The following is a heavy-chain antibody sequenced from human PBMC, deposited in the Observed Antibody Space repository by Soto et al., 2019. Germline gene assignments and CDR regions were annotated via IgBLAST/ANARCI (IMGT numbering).Heavy chain of an antibody. J-gene: IGHJ4*02. CDR2: IYYSGST. D-gene: IGHD2-15*01. V-gene: IGHV4-30-4*01. CDR3: AREDCSGGSCYLGY. CDR1: GGSISSGDYY. Sequence: PSKTLSLTCTVSGGSISSGDYYWSWIRQPPGKGLEWIGYIYYSGSTYYNPSLKSRVTISVDTSKNQFSLKLSSVTAADTAVYYCAREDCSGGSCYLGYWGQGTLVTVSS.